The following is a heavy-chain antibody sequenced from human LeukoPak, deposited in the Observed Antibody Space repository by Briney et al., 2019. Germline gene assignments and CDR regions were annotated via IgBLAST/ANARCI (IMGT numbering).Heavy chain of an antibody. CDR3: ARGGGTDDSSGYYPD. V-gene: IGHV1-46*01. D-gene: IGHD3-22*01. CDR2: INPSGGST. J-gene: IGHJ4*02. Sequence: ASVKVSCKASGYTFTSYYMHWVRQAPGRGLEWMGIINPSGGSTSYAQKFQGRVTMTRDMSMSTVYMELSSLRSEDTAVYYCARGGGTDDSSGYYPDWGQGTLVTVSS. CDR1: GYTFTSYY.